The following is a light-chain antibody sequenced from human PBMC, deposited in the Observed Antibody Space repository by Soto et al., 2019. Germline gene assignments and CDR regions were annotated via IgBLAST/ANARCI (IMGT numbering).Light chain of an antibody. CDR3: QQYDDIPPT. CDR1: QDITNY. Sequence: DIQMTQYPSSLTASVGDSVTITCQASQDITNYLNWYQQKPGKAPKLLIYDASNLEPGVPSRFSGRGSGADFTFSISSLQPEDIATYYCQQYDDIPPTFGQGTRLEIK. CDR2: DAS. V-gene: IGKV1-33*01. J-gene: IGKJ5*01.